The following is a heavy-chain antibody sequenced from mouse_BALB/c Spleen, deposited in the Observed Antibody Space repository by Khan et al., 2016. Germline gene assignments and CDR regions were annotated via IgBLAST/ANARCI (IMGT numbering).Heavy chain of an antibody. CDR3: ARSYDYEYYFDY. Sequence: EVQLQESGPGLVKPSQSLSLTCTVTGYSITSDYAWNWIRQFPGNKLEWMGYISYSGSTSYKPSLKSRISITRDTSKNQFFLQLNSVTTEDTATXYCARSYDYEYYFDYWGQATTLTVSS. D-gene: IGHD2-4*01. CDR2: ISYSGST. V-gene: IGHV3-2*02. CDR1: GYSITSDYA. J-gene: IGHJ2*01.